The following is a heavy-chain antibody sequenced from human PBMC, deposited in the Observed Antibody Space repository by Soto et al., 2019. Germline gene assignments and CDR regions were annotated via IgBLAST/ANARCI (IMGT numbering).Heavy chain of an antibody. CDR2: TNPGDGST. CDR1: GYSLTSYY. CDR3: ASSYVTSRPIDF. V-gene: IGHV1-46*01. J-gene: IGHJ4*02. Sequence: ASVKVSCKASGYSLTSYYMHWVRRAPGQGLEWLGITNPGDGSTNYAQKFRGRLTVTSDTSTGTVYMEMSSLRSDDTAMYYCASSYVTSRPIDFWGRGTLVTVSS. D-gene: IGHD3-10*02.